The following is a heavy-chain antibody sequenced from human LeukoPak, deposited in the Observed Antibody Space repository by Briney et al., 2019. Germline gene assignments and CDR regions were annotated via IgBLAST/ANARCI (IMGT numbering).Heavy chain of an antibody. D-gene: IGHD3-22*01. J-gene: IGHJ4*02. CDR1: GGTFSSYA. V-gene: IGHV1-69*04. CDR3: AKGDSSGYWKGYFDY. Sequence: ASVKVSCKASGGTFSSYAISWVRQAPGQGLEWMGRIIPILGIANYAQKFQGRVTITADKSTSTAYMELSSLRSEDTAVYYCAKGDSSGYWKGYFDYWGQGTLVTVSA. CDR2: IIPILGIA.